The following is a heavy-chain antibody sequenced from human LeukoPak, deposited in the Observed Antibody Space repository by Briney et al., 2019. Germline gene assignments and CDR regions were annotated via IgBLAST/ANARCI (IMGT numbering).Heavy chain of an antibody. Sequence: GGSLRLSCAASGFTFSSYEMDWVRQAPGKGLEWVSYISSSGSTIYYADSVKGRFTISRDNAKNSLYLQMNSLRAEDTAVYYCARGSVAAAGQGTGFDYWGQGTLVTVSS. CDR2: ISSSGSTI. D-gene: IGHD6-13*01. CDR3: ARGSVAAAGQGTGFDY. J-gene: IGHJ4*02. CDR1: GFTFSSYE. V-gene: IGHV3-48*03.